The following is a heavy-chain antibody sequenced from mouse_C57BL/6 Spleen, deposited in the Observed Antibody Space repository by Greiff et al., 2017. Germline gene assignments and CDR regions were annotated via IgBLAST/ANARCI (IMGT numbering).Heavy chain of an antibody. CDR3: ARGEDGFDY. J-gene: IGHJ2*01. D-gene: IGHD2-3*01. Sequence: DVKLQESGPGLVKPSQSLSLTCSVSGYSITSGYYWNWIRQFPGNLLEWMGYISYDGSNNYNPSLKNRISITRDTSKNQFCLKLNSVTTEDTATYYCARGEDGFDYWGQGTTLTVSS. CDR2: ISYDGSN. V-gene: IGHV3-6*01. CDR1: GYSITSGYY.